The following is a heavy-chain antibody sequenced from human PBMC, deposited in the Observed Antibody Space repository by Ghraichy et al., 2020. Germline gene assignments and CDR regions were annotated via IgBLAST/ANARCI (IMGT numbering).Heavy chain of an antibody. J-gene: IGHJ4*02. CDR2: IYSGGKT. V-gene: IGHV3-53*01. CDR3: TNRNY. CDR1: GFTVGNNY. Sequence: GGSLRLSCAVSGFTVGNNYMDWVRQAPGKGLDWVSLIYSGGKTYYADSVKGRFTISRDNSKNTVFLQMSSLRVEDTAIYYCTNRNYWGQGTLVTVSS.